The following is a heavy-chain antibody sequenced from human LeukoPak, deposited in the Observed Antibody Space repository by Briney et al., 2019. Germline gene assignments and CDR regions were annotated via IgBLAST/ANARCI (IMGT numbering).Heavy chain of an antibody. J-gene: IGHJ3*02. Sequence: SETLSLTCTVAGGSISGYYWSWIRQPPGKGLEWIGYNYYSGSTNYNPSLKSRVTISVDMSKNQFSLKLSSVTAADTAVYYCARRFVGYDSSWGASDIWGLGTMFTVSS. CDR1: GGSISGYY. CDR3: ARRFVGYDSSWGASDI. V-gene: IGHV4-59*08. D-gene: IGHD6-13*01. CDR2: NYYSGST.